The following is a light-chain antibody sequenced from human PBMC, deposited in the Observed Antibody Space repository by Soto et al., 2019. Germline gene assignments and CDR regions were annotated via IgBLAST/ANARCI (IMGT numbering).Light chain of an antibody. J-gene: IGKJ5*01. CDR1: QVISNY. CDR2: AVS. Sequence: DVQMTQSPSSLSVSVGDRVTITCRASQVISNYLAWYQQKPGKPPQLLIYAVSTLQSGVPSRFSGSASGTEFTLTISSLQPEDVATYDCQKYNSAPRTFGQGTRLE. V-gene: IGKV1-27*01. CDR3: QKYNSAPRT.